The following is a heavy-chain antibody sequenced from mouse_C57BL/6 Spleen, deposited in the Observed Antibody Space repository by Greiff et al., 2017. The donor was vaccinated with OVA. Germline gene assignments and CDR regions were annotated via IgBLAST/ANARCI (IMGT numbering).Heavy chain of an antibody. V-gene: IGHV5-17*01. CDR2: ISSGSSTI. J-gene: IGHJ4*01. CDR3: ARSGDYYAMDY. Sequence: EVQLQESGGGLVKPGGSLKLSCAASGFTFSDYGMHWVSQAPEKGLEWVAYISSGSSTIYYADTVKGRFTISRDNAKNTLFLQMTSLRSEDTAMYYCARSGDYYAMDYWSQGTSVTVSS. D-gene: IGHD3-2*02. CDR1: GFTFSDYG.